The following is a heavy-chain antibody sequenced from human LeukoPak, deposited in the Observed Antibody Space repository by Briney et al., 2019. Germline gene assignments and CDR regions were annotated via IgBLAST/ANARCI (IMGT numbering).Heavy chain of an antibody. CDR2: INPSGDNT. CDR3: ARGFTHRMYYYAGGDAFDI. V-gene: IGHV1-46*01. CDR1: GYTFTNNF. D-gene: IGHD3-10*01. J-gene: IGHJ3*02. Sequence: GASVKVSCKASGYTFTNNFMHWVRQAPGQGLEWMGIINPSGDNTWYAQKFQGRVTMTTDTSTSTAYMELRSLRSDDTAVYYCARGFTHRMYYYAGGDAFDIWGQGTMVTVSS.